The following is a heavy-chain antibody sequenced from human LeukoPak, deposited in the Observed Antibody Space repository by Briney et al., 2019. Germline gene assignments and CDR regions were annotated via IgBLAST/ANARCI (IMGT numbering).Heavy chain of an antibody. J-gene: IGHJ4*02. CDR3: AKAIVSVDTAIDY. Sequence: GGSLLLSCAASGFTFSSYAMTWVRQAPGQGLEWVSGNSGSGGSTYYADSVKGRFTISRDNSKNTLYLQMNSLRAEDTAVYYCAKAIVSVDTAIDYWGQGTLVTVSS. V-gene: IGHV3-23*01. CDR1: GFTFSSYA. D-gene: IGHD5-18*01. CDR2: NSGSGGST.